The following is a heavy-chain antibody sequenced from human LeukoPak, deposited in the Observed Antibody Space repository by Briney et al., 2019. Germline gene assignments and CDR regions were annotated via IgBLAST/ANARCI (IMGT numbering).Heavy chain of an antibody. CDR1: GYTFTGYY. CDR3: GRVDMATTKDY. CDR2: INPNSGGT. J-gene: IGHJ4*02. V-gene: IGHV1-2*02. Sequence: ASVKVSCKASGYTFTGYYMHWVRQAPGQGLEWMGWINPNSGGTNYAQRFQGRVTMTRDTSTSTAYMELSRLRSDDTAVYYCGRVDMATTKDYWGQGTLVTVSS. D-gene: IGHD5-24*01.